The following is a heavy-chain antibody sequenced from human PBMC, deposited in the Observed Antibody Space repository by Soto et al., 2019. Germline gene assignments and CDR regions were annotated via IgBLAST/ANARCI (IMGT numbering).Heavy chain of an antibody. V-gene: IGHV3-23*01. CDR3: ARASGESYPGSRVFDS. J-gene: IGHJ4*02. D-gene: IGHD3-10*01. CDR2: ITNTGGDT. CDR1: GFTFSSNA. Sequence: PGGFLRLSCAASGFTFSSNAMSWVRQAPGKGLEWVSVITNTGGDTLYADSVKGRFTISRDNSKNTLYLQMNSLRAEDTAIYYCARASGESYPGSRVFDSWGQGTRVTVSS.